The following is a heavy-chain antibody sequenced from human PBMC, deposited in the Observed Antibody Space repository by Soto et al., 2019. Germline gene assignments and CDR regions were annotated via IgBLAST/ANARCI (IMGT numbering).Heavy chain of an antibody. D-gene: IGHD3-9*01. CDR2: IYYSGST. CDR3: ASAYYDILTGYYKF. J-gene: IGHJ4*02. CDR1: GGSISSSSYY. V-gene: IGHV4-39*01. Sequence: SETLSLTCTVSGGSISSSSYYWGWIRQPPGKGLEWIGSIYYSGSTYYNPSLKSRVTISVDTSKNQFSLKLSSVTAADTAVYYCASAYYDILTGYYKFWGQGTLVTVSS.